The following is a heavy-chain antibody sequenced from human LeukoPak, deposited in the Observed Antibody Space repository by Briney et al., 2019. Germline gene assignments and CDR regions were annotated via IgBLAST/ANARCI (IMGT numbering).Heavy chain of an antibody. J-gene: IGHJ4*02. V-gene: IGHV3-30*04. D-gene: IGHD2-15*01. CDR1: GFTFSSYA. CDR3: TRDNPFGGH. CDR2: ISYDGSNK. Sequence: GGSLRLSCAASGFTFSSYAMHWVRQAPGKGLEWVAVISYDGSNKYYADSVKGRFTISRDNSKNTLYLQMNSLRAEDTAVYYCTRDNPFGGHWGQGTLVTVSS.